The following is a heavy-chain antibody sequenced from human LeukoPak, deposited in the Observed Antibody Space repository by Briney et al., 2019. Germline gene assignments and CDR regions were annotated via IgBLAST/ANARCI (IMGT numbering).Heavy chain of an antibody. V-gene: IGHV4-30-4*01. CDR3: AREAFFGDLDY. J-gene: IGHJ4*02. D-gene: IGHD3-10*01. Sequence: SETLSLTCTVSGGSISSGDYYWSWIRQPPGKGLEWIGYIYYSGSTYYNPSLKSRVTISVDTSKNQFSLRPSSVTAADTAVYYCAREAFFGDLDYWGQGTLVTVSS. CDR2: IYYSGST. CDR1: GGSISSGDYY.